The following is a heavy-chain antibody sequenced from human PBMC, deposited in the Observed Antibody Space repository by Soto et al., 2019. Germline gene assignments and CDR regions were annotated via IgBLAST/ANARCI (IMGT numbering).Heavy chain of an antibody. CDR1: GFTFSSYA. CDR2: INSNGGST. J-gene: IGHJ4*02. Sequence: GALRISCATPGFTFSSYAMQWVRQAPGKGLEYVSVINSNGGSTYYANSVKGRFTISRDDSKNTLYLQMGSLRAEDMAVYYCARTSGYAFDYWGRGTLVTVSS. D-gene: IGHD5-12*01. CDR3: ARTSGYAFDY. V-gene: IGHV3-64*01.